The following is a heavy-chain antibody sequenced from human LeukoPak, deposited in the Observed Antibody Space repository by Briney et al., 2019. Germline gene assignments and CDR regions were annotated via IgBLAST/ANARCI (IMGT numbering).Heavy chain of an antibody. CDR1: GYTFTSYG. Sequence: ASVKVSCKASGYTFTSYGISWVRQAPGQGLEWMGWISAYNGNTNYAQKLQGRVTMTTDTSTSTAYMELRSLRSDDTAVYYCARDHYYDIVTGYYSVDHYYGMDVWGQGTTVTVSS. D-gene: IGHD3-9*01. V-gene: IGHV1-18*01. CDR3: ARDHYYDIVTGYYSVDHYYGMDV. CDR2: ISAYNGNT. J-gene: IGHJ6*02.